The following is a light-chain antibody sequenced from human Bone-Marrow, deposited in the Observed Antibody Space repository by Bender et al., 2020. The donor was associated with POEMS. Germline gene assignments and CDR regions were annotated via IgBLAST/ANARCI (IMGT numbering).Light chain of an antibody. CDR3: QSYDNSLGGWV. CDR2: EGS. Sequence: QSALTQPASVSGSPGQSITISCTGTSSDVGSYNLVSWYQHHPGKAPKLMIYEGSQRPSGVSNRFSGSKSGTSASLAITGLQAEDEGDYYCQSYDNSLGGWVFGGGTKLTVL. V-gene: IGLV2-14*02. CDR1: SSDVGSYNL. J-gene: IGLJ3*02.